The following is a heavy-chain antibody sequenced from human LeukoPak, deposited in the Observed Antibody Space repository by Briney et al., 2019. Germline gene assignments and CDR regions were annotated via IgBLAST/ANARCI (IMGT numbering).Heavy chain of an antibody. V-gene: IGHV1-58*02. CDR3: AADPGGATTFDY. J-gene: IGHJ4*02. CDR1: VFTFTISA. CDR2: IVVGSGNT. D-gene: IGHD1-26*01. Sequence: GASVTVSCKASVFTFTISAMQWVRQARGQRLEWIGWIVVGSGNTNYAQKFQERVTITRDMSTSTAYMELSSLRSEDTAVYYCAADPGGATTFDYWGQGTLVTVSS.